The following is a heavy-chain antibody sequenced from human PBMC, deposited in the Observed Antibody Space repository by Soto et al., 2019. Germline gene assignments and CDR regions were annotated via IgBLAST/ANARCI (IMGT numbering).Heavy chain of an antibody. V-gene: IGHV4-39*07. Sequence: PSETLSLTCTVSGGSISSSSYYWGWIRQPPGKGLEWIGSIYYSGSTYYNPSLKSRVTISVDRSKNQFSLKLSSVTAADTAVYYCASGLVTTLHYWGQGTLVTSPQ. CDR2: IYYSGST. J-gene: IGHJ4*02. CDR3: ASGLVTTLHY. D-gene: IGHD4-17*01. CDR1: GGSISSSSYY.